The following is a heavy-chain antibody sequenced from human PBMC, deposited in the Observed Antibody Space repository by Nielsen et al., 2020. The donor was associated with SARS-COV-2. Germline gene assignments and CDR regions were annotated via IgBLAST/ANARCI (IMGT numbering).Heavy chain of an antibody. D-gene: IGHD4-17*01. Sequence: GESLKISCAASGFTFSSYAMHWVRQAPGKGLERVAVISYDGSNKYYADSVKGRFAISRDNSKNTLYLQMNSLRAEDTAVYYCARDIGFPGDYGDYYWFDPWGQGTLVTVSS. CDR3: ARDIGFPGDYGDYYWFDP. V-gene: IGHV3-30*09. J-gene: IGHJ5*02. CDR1: GFTFSSYA. CDR2: ISYDGSNK.